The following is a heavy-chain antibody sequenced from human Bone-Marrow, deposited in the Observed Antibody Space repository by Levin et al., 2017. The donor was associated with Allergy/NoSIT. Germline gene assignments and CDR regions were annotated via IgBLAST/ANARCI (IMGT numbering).Heavy chain of an antibody. V-gene: IGHV3-9*01. CDR2: ISWNSGSI. Sequence: GGSLRLSCAASGFTFDDYAMHWVRQAPGKGLEWVSGISWNSGSIGYADSVTGRFTISRDNAKNSLYLQMNSLRAEDTALYYCAKDIMSAYSSGNVDIWGQGTMVTVSS. CDR1: GFTFDDYA. J-gene: IGHJ3*02. CDR3: AKDIMSAYSSGNVDI. D-gene: IGHD6-25*01.